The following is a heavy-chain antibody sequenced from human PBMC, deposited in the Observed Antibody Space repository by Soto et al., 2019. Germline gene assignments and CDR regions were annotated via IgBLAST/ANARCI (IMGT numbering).Heavy chain of an antibody. J-gene: IGHJ6*02. CDR1: GFTFSSYA. V-gene: IGHV3-23*01. Sequence: GGSLRLSCAASGFTFSSYAMSWVRQAPGKGLEWVSAISGSGGSTHYADSVKGRFTISRDNSKNTLYLQMNSLRAEDTAVYYCAKGDFWSGYYLYYYYGMDVWGQGTTVTVS. CDR3: AKGDFWSGYYLYYYYGMDV. CDR2: ISGSGGST. D-gene: IGHD3-3*01.